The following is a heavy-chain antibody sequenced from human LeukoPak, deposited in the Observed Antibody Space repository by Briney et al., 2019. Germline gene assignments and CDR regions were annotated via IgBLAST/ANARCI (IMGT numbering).Heavy chain of an antibody. J-gene: IGHJ4*02. D-gene: IGHD3-10*01. CDR3: ARGPGTADY. CDR1: GGSFSGYY. Sequence: PSETLSLTCAVYGGSFSGYYWSWIRQPPGKGLEWIGEINHSGSTNYNPSLKSRVTISVDTSKNQFSLKLSSVTAADTAVYYCARGPGTADYWGQGTLVTVSS. CDR2: INHSGST. V-gene: IGHV4-34*01.